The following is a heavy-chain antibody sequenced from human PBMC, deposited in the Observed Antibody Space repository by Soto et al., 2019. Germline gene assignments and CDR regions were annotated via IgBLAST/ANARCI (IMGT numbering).Heavy chain of an antibody. CDR1: GGSFSGYY. V-gene: IGHV4-34*01. D-gene: IGHD3-10*01. CDR2: INHSGST. Sequence: SETLSLTCAVYGGSFSGYYWSWIRQPPGKGLEWIGEINHSGSTNYNPSLKSRVTISVDTSKNHFSLMLSSVTAADTAVYYCARGYGSGSYYNSRLVSYNWFDPWGQGTLVTVSS. J-gene: IGHJ5*02. CDR3: ARGYGSGSYYNSRLVSYNWFDP.